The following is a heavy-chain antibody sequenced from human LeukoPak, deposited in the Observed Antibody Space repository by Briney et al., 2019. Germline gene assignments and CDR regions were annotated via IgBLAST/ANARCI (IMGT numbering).Heavy chain of an antibody. J-gene: IGHJ6*03. CDR1: GYTFTSYY. V-gene: IGHV1-46*01. CDR3: ARDIGGSGGNYYYMDV. Sequence: ASVKVSCKASGYTFTSYYMHWVRQAPGQGLEWVGIINPSGDPTTYAQKLQGRVTMTRDTSISTAYMELSRLRSDDTAVYYCARDIGGSGGNYYYMDVWGKGTTVTISS. D-gene: IGHD2-15*01. CDR2: INPSGDPT.